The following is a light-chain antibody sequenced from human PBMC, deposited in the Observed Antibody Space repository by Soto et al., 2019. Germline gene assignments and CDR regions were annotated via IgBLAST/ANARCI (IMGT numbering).Light chain of an antibody. Sequence: DIQMTQSPSSVSASVGDRITITCRASQAISTWLAWYQQKPGKAPKLLIYAASNLQTGVPSRFSGCGSGTDFTLSISCLQPEDFATYYCQQANSFPRTFGPFTQVEIK. CDR3: QQANSFPRT. J-gene: IGKJ1*01. CDR2: AAS. V-gene: IGKV1D-12*01. CDR1: QAISTW.